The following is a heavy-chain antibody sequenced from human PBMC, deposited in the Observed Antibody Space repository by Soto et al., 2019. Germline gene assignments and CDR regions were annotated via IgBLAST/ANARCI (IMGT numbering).Heavy chain of an antibody. CDR1: GLTFSTYG. D-gene: IGHD6-13*01. CDR3: ATDGAAGAGMGV. Sequence: EVQLVESGGGLVKPGGSLRLSCAASGLTFSTYGMNWVRQAPGKGLEWVSSISSGGEYLDYADSVKGRLTISRDNAKTSLYLQLDSLRVADTAVYYCATDGAAGAGMGVWGQGTTVTVSS. CDR2: ISSGGEYL. J-gene: IGHJ6*02. V-gene: IGHV3-21*01.